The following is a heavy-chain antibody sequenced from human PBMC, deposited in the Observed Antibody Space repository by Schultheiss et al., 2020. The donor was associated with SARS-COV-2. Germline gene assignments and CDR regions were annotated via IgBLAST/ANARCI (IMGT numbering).Heavy chain of an antibody. CDR2: IYSGGST. V-gene: IGHV3-66*04. CDR1: GFTFSSYA. CDR3: ARPYLYYYYGMDV. Sequence: GGSLRLSCAASGFTFSSYAMSWVRQAPGKGLEWVSVIYSGGSTYYADSVKGRFTISRDNSKNTLYLQMNSLRAEDTAVYYCARPYLYYYYGMDVWGQGTTVTVSS. J-gene: IGHJ6*02.